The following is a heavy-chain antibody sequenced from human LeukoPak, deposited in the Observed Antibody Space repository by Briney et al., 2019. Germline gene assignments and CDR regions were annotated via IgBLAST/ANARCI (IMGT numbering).Heavy chain of an antibody. D-gene: IGHD3-22*01. J-gene: IGHJ4*02. V-gene: IGHV4-59*01. Sequence: SETLSLTCTVSGGSITSYYWSWIRQPPGKGLEWIGYIFYTGSTNYNPSLKSRVTISVDTSKNHFSLKLSSVTAADTAVYYCAGGRWYYDTSGYREQYFDYWGQGTLVTVSS. CDR1: GGSITSYY. CDR3: AGGRWYYDTSGYREQYFDY. CDR2: IFYTGST.